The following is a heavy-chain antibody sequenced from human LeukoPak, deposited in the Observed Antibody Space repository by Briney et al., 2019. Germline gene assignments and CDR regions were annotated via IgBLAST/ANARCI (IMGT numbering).Heavy chain of an antibody. V-gene: IGHV3-23*01. CDR2: ISGSGGST. D-gene: IGHD1-7*01. Sequence: GGSLRLSCAASGFTFSNAWMSWVRQAPGKGLEWVSAISGSGGSTYYADSVKGRFTISRDNSKNTLYLQMNSLRAEDTAVYYCAKGTLDGLMIWGKGTTVTISS. CDR3: AKGTLDGLMI. CDR1: GFTFSNAW. J-gene: IGHJ6*04.